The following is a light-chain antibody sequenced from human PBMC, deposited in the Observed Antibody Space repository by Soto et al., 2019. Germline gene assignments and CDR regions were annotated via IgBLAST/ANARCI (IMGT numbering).Light chain of an antibody. V-gene: IGLV6-57*04. CDR3: QSYDSSWV. J-gene: IGLJ3*02. CDR2: EDN. Sequence: FMLTQPHSVSESPGKTVTISCTRSTGSIASNYVQWYQQRPGSAPTTVIYEDNQRPSGVPDRFSGSIDSSSNSASLTISGLKTEDEADDYCQSYDSSWVFGGGTKLIVL. CDR1: TGSIASNY.